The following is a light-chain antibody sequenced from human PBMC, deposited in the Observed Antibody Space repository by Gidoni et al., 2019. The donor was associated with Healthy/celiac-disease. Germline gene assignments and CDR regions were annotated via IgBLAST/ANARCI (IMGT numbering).Light chain of an antibody. J-gene: IGLJ1*01. V-gene: IGLV1-47*01. CDR1: SSNIGSNY. Sequence: QSVLTQPPSASGPPGQRVPISCSGSSSNIGSNYVYWYQQLPGTAPKLLIYRNNQRPSGVPDRFSGSKSGTSASLAISGLRSEDEADYYCAAWDDSLSGYVFGTGTKVTVL. CDR2: RNN. CDR3: AAWDDSLSGYV.